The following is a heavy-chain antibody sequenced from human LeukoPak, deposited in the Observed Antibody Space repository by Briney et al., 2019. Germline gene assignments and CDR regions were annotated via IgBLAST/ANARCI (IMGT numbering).Heavy chain of an antibody. CDR3: ARVPSTSGYSDDAFDI. CDR2: VYYSGST. J-gene: IGHJ3*02. V-gene: IGHV4-39*01. CDR1: GGSISRSSYY. Sequence: SETLSLTCIVSGGSISRSSYYWGWIRQPPGQGLEWIGSVYYSGSTYYNPSLKSRVTISVDTSKNQFSLKLSSVTAADTAIYYCARVPSTSGYSDDAFDIWGQGTMVTVSS. D-gene: IGHD3-22*01.